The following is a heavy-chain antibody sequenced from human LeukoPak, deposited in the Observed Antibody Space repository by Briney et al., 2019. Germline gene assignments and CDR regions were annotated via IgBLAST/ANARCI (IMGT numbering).Heavy chain of an antibody. CDR1: GFTFSSYG. J-gene: IGHJ6*03. Sequence: GGSLRLSCAASGFTFSSYGMHWVRQAPGKGLEWVAFIRYDGSNKYYADSVKGRFTISRDNSKNTLYLQMNSLRAEDTAVYYCAKIDCSSTSCYDLYYYMDVWGKGTTVTISS. CDR3: AKIDCSSTSCYDLYYYMDV. V-gene: IGHV3-30*02. CDR2: IRYDGSNK. D-gene: IGHD2-2*01.